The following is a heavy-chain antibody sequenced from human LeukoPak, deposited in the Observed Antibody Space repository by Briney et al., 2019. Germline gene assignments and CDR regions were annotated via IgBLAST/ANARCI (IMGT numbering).Heavy chain of an antibody. J-gene: IGHJ4*02. D-gene: IGHD1-26*01. CDR3: ARGREIGYYFDY. V-gene: IGHV1-2*06. CDR2: INPYSGGT. CDR1: GYTFTGYY. Sequence: ASVKVSRKASGYTFTGYYMHWVRQAPGQGLEWMGRINPYSGGTNYAQKFQGRVTMTRDTSISTAYMELSRLRSDDTAVYYCARGREIGYYFDYWGQGTLVTVSS.